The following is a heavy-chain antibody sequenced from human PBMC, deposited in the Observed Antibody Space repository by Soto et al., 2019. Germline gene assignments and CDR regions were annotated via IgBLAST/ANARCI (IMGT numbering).Heavy chain of an antibody. CDR3: VRDQKYFRVNGNWFDS. CDR1: GYTSADFG. V-gene: IGHV1-18*04. CDR2: VSGNNGAS. J-gene: IGHJ5*01. Sequence: ASVKVSCQASGYTSADFGISWVRQAPGQGLEWMGWVSGNNGASNPAPKVQGRITMTLDTSTGVSYMALRSLRSDDTAIYSCVRDQKYFRVNGNWFDSWGQGTLVTVSS. D-gene: IGHD2-2*01.